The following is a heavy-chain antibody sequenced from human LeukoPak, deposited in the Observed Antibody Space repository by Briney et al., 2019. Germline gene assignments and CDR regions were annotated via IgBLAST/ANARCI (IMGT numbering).Heavy chain of an antibody. CDR3: ARTRISGTLDY. V-gene: IGHV1-18*01. D-gene: IGHD1-26*01. CDR2: ISAYNGDT. Sequence: ASVKVSCKASDYTFSTYRITWVRQAPGQGLEWMGWISAYNGDTNYAQKLQGRVTMITDTSTNTAYMELRSLRSDDTAVYYCARTRISGTLDYWGQGTLVTVSS. CDR1: DYTFSTYR. J-gene: IGHJ4*02.